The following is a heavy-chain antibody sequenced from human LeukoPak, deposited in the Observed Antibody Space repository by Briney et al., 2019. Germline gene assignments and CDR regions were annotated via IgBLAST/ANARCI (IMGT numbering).Heavy chain of an antibody. CDR1: GGSISSYY. J-gene: IGHJ6*03. CDR3: ARAGYYYGSGSTIHYYYYYMDV. D-gene: IGHD3-10*01. V-gene: IGHV4-59*01. CDR2: IYYSGST. Sequence: SETLSLTCTVSGGSISSYYWSWTRQPPGKGLEWIGYIYYSGSTNYNPSLKSRVTISVDTSKNQFSLKLSSVTAADTAVYYCARAGYYYGSGSTIHYYYYYMDVWGKGTTVTISS.